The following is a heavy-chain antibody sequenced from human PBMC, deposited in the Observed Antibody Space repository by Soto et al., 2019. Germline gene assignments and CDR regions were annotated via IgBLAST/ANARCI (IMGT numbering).Heavy chain of an antibody. J-gene: IGHJ5*02. CDR3: ARDRGSSSVWFDP. Sequence: VASVKVSCKASGYTFTSYAMHWVRQAPGQRLEWMGWINAGNGNTKYSQKFQGRVTITRDTSASTAYMELGSLRSEDTAVYYCARDRGSSSVWFDPWGQGTLVTVSS. CDR1: GYTFTSYA. CDR2: INAGNGNT. V-gene: IGHV1-3*01. D-gene: IGHD6-6*01.